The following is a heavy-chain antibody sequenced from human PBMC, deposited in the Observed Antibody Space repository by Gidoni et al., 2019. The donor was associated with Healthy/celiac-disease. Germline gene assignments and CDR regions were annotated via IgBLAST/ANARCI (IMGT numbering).Heavy chain of an antibody. CDR3: P. D-gene: IGHD3-3*01. CDR2: IYYSGST. J-gene: IGHJ5*02. V-gene: IGHV4-39*01. CDR1: GGSISSSSYY. Sequence: QLQLQESGPGLVQPSETLSLTCTFSGGSISSSSYYWGWIRQPPGKGLEWIGSIYYSGSTYYNPSLKSRVTISVDTAVYYCARHLHPISPIFGVVWVDPWGQGTLVTVSS.